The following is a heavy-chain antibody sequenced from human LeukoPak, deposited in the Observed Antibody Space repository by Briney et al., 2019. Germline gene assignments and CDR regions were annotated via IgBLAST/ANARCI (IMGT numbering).Heavy chain of an antibody. J-gene: IGHJ1*01. Sequence: GGSLRLSCAASGFDFSEHEMDWVRHTPGKGHEWLARIRNKNHGYIAEYAASVRGRFAISRVDSINTLHLQMNSLKTEDTAVYYCVRPSQGYFQNWGLGTLVTVSS. CDR1: GFDFSEHE. V-gene: IGHV3-72*01. CDR2: IRNKNHGYIA. CDR3: VRPSQGYFQN.